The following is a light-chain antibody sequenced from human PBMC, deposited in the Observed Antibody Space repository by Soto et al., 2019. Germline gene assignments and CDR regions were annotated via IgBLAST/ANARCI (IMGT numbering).Light chain of an antibody. CDR3: SSYTGSSTYVV. V-gene: IGLV2-14*01. Sequence: QSALTQPTSVSGSPGQSITISCTGTSTDVGGYNYVSWYQQHPGKAPNLMIYDVSNRPSGVSNRSSGSKSANTASLTISGLQAEDEADYYCSSYTGSSTYVVFGGGTQLTVL. J-gene: IGLJ2*01. CDR2: DVS. CDR1: STDVGGYNY.